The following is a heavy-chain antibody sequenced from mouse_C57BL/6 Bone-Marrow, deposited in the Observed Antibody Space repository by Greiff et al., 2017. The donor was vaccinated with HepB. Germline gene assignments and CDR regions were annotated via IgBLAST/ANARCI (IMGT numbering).Heavy chain of an antibody. CDR1: GYTFTDYY. CDR2: INPYNGGT. Sequence: EVQLQQSGPVLVKPGASVKMSCKASGYTFTDYYMNWVKQSHGKSLEWIGVINPYNGGTSYNQKFKGKATLTVDKSSSTAYMELNSLTSEDSAVYYCARLVGWLLRPYWYFDVWGTGTTVTVSS. J-gene: IGHJ1*03. V-gene: IGHV1-19*01. CDR3: ARLVGWLLRPYWYFDV. D-gene: IGHD2-3*01.